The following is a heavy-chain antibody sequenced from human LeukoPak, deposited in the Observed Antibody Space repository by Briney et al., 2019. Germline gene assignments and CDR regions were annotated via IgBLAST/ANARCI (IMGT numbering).Heavy chain of an antibody. J-gene: IGHJ2*01. V-gene: IGHV3-74*01. D-gene: IGHD7-27*01. CDR3: TRDSGADRRYFDL. CDR1: GFTFNSYL. CDR2: IDGDGATT. Sequence: PGGSLRLSCAASGFTFNSYLMSWVRHAPGKGLVWVSRIDGDGATTSYEDSVKGRFTISRDNANNMVYLEMNSLRVEDTAVYYCTRDSGADRRYFDLWGRDTLVTVSS.